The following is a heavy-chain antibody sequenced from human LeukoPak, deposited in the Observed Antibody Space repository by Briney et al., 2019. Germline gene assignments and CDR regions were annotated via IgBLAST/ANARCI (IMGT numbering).Heavy chain of an antibody. CDR2: MYSGGDT. V-gene: IGHV3-53*01. CDR3: ARDAPQVPAAGVLAS. J-gene: IGHJ5*02. CDR1: RFTVSDNY. D-gene: IGHD6-13*01. Sequence: GGSLRLPCAASRFTVSDNYISWVPQAPGKGLEWVRGMYSGGDTYYANSMKGRFTFYRDISKNTLYLQMNGLRTEDTAMYYCARDAPQVPAAGVLASWGQGTLVTVSS.